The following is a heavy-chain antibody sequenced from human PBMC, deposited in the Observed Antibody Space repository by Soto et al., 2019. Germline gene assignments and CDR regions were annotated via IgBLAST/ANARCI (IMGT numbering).Heavy chain of an antibody. V-gene: IGHV1-69*12. CDR2: IIPIFCTA. D-gene: IGHD3-22*01. CDR3: ATQGLTNYYYYGMDV. CDR1: GGTFSSYA. Sequence: QVQLVQSGAEVKKPGSSVKVSCKASGGTFSSYAISWVRHAPGQGLEWMGGIIPIFCTANYAQKFQGRVKITADESTSTAYMELSSLRSEDTAVYYCATQGLTNYYYYGMDVWGQGTTVTVSS. J-gene: IGHJ6*02.